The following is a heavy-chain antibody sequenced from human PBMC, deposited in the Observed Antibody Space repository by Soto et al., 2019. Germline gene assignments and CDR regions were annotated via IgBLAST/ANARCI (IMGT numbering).Heavy chain of an antibody. CDR2: IRYDGSNA. Sequence: QVQLVESGGGVVQPGRSLRLSCAASGFSFSRFAMHWVRQAPGKGLEWVAVIRYDGSNAYYSDSVRGRFTISRDNSKNTLYLLMNSLTGEDTAVYYCARGRYDSVWGRIDYWGQGTPVTVSS. V-gene: IGHV3-33*01. CDR3: ARGRYDSVWGRIDY. CDR1: GFSFSRFA. J-gene: IGHJ4*02. D-gene: IGHD3-16*01.